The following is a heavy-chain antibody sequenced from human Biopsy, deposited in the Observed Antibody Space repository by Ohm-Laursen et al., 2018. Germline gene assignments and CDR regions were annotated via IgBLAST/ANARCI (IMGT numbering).Heavy chain of an antibody. D-gene: IGHD3-22*01. J-gene: IGHJ2*01. Sequence: TLSLTCTVSGDSISSYYWSWIRQPPGKGLQWIGYLYYTGSTDYNPSLQSRVTISVDTSKNHFSLRLRSVTPADTAIYYCARDRGYYSDRTVPGYFDLWGRGTLVTVSS. CDR2: LYYTGST. V-gene: IGHV4-59*01. CDR3: ARDRGYYSDRTVPGYFDL. CDR1: GDSISSYY.